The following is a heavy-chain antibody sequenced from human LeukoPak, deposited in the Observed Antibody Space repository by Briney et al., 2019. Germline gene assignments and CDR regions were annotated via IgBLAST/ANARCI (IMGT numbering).Heavy chain of an antibody. CDR2: VYYSGST. J-gene: IGHJ3*02. Sequence: SETLSLTCTVSGGSVSSGSYYWSWIRQPPGKGLEWIGYVYYSGSTNYNPSLKSRVTISVDTSKNQFSLKLSSVTAADTAVYYCARTTTVTTADDAFDIWGQGTMVTVSS. D-gene: IGHD4-17*01. CDR1: GGSVSSGSYY. V-gene: IGHV4-61*01. CDR3: ARTTTVTTADDAFDI.